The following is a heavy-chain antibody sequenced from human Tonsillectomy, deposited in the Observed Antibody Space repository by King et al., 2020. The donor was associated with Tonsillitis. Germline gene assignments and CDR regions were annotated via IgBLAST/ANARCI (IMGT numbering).Heavy chain of an antibody. CDR3: ARGGLEIKAATFDP. J-gene: IGHJ5*02. CDR2: ISNDGSNK. V-gene: IGHV3-30-3*01. D-gene: IGHD1-26*01. Sequence: QLVQSGGGVVQPGKSLRLSCAASGFTFITYAIHWVRQAPGKGLEWVAIISNDGSNKNYADSVKGRFNISRDNSRNTLYLQMNRLRVEETAVYYCARGGLEIKAATFDPWGQGTLVIVSS. CDR1: GFTFITYA.